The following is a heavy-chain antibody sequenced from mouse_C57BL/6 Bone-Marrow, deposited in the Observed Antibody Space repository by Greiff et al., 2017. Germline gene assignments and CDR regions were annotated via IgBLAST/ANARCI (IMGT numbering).Heavy chain of an antibody. J-gene: IGHJ4*01. D-gene: IGHD1-1*01. CDR2: IDHSDSYT. Sequence: QVQLQQPGAELVMPGASVKLSCKAPGYTFTSYWMHWVKQMPGQGLEWFGEIDHSDSYTNYNQKFKGKSTLTVDKSSSKAYMQLSSLTSEDSAVYYCARDATVVAPYSMDYWGQGASVTVSS. CDR1: GYTFTSYW. V-gene: IGHV1-69*01. CDR3: ARDATVVAPYSMDY.